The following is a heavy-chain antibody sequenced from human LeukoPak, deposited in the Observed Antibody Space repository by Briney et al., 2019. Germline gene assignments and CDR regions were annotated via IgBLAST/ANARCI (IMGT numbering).Heavy chain of an antibody. CDR3: ARDRDLGMGAFDI. CDR2: IKGDGSVQ. Sequence: PGGSLRLSCTASGFPFSVYWISWFRQAPGKGLEWVANIKGDGSVQDYVDSVKGRFTISRDNARNSLYLQMNSLRAEDTAVYYCARDRDLGMGAFDIWGQGTMVAVSS. J-gene: IGHJ3*02. CDR1: GFPFSVYW. D-gene: IGHD7-27*01. V-gene: IGHV3-7*01.